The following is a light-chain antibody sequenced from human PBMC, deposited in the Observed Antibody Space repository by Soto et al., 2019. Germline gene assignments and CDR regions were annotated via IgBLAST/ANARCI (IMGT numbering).Light chain of an antibody. J-gene: IGKJ2*01. CDR3: XXXXXWPXT. V-gene: IGKV3-15*01. CDR1: QSVSTN. CDR2: GAS. Sequence: EIVMTQSPDTLSVSPGERATLSCRASQSVSTNLAWYQQKPGQAPRLLIYGASTRATGIPARFSGSGSGTEXXXTISXXQSXXXXXXXXXXXXXWPXTFGQGTKLEIK.